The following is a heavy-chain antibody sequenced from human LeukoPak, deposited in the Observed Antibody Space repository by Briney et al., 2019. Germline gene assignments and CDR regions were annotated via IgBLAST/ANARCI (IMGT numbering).Heavy chain of an antibody. CDR1: AGSISSYY. D-gene: IGHD6-13*01. CDR2: IYTSGST. V-gene: IGHV4-4*07. Sequence: SETLSLTCPVSAGSISSYYWSWIRQPAGKGLEWIGRIYTSGSTNYNPSLKSRVTMSVDTSKNQFSLKLSSVTAADTAVYYCARDQGWQQLVQWFDPWGQGALVTVS. CDR3: ARDQGWQQLVQWFDP. J-gene: IGHJ5*02.